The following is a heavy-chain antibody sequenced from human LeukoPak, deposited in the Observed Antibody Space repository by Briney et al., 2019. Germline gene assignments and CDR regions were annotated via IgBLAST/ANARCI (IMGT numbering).Heavy chain of an antibody. J-gene: IGHJ4*02. CDR1: GFTFSSYW. CDR3: ARVSRFVVVTYYFDY. V-gene: IGHV3-7*01. Sequence: PGGTLRLSCAASGFTFSSYWMSWVRQAPGKGLEWVANIKQDGSEKYYVDSVKGRFTISRDNAKNSLYLQMNSLRAEDTAVYYCARVSRFVVVTYYFDYWGQGTLVTVSS. CDR2: IKQDGSEK. D-gene: IGHD2-2*01.